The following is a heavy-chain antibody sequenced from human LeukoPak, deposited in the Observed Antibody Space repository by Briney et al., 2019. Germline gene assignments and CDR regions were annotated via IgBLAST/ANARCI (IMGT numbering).Heavy chain of an antibody. V-gene: IGHV4-59*01. Sequence: SETLSLTCTVSGGSISSYYWSWIRQPPGKGLEWIGYIYYSGSTNYNPSLKSRVTISVDTSKNQFSLKLSSVTAEDTAVYYCARDLGIVVVTYAFDIWGQGTMVTVSS. D-gene: IGHD3-22*01. CDR1: GGSISSYY. CDR3: ARDLGIVVVTYAFDI. CDR2: IYYSGST. J-gene: IGHJ3*02.